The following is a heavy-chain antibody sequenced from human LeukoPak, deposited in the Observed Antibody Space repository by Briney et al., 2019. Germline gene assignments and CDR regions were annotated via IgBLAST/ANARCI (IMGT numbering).Heavy chain of an antibody. CDR1: GGFISSSSYY. D-gene: IGHD6-19*01. J-gene: IGHJ3*02. CDR3: ARSIAVAHDAFDI. Sequence: SETLSLTCTVSGGFISSSSYYWGWIRQPPGKGLEWIGSIYYSGSTYYNPSLKSRVTISVDTSKNQFSLKLSSVTAADTAVYYCARSIAVAHDAFDIWGQGTMVTVSS. CDR2: IYYSGST. V-gene: IGHV4-39*01.